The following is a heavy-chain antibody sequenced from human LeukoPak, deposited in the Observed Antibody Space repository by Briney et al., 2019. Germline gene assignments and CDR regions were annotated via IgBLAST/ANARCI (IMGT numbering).Heavy chain of an antibody. Sequence: PSETLSLTCTVSGGSISNSNYYWGWVRQPPGKGLEWIGTIYYSGNTYYTPSLKRRVTISVDTSKNQFSLRLSSVTAADTAVYFCMRREEEDGYNAKPFDFWGQGTLVTVSS. J-gene: IGHJ4*02. CDR1: GGSISNSNYY. V-gene: IGHV4-39*01. CDR3: MRREEEDGYNAKPFDF. CDR2: IYYSGNT. D-gene: IGHD5-24*01.